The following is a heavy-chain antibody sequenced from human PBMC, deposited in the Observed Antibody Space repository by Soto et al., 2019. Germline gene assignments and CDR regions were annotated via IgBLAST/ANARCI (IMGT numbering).Heavy chain of an antibody. CDR1: GFTFSSYG. CDR3: AKRFYTYYFDRSGYLIDY. Sequence: SLRLSCAASGFTFSSYGMHWVRQAPGKGLEWVAVISYDGRNKYYADSVKGRFTISRDNSKNTLYLQMNSLRAEDTAVYYCAKRFYTYYFDRSGYLIDYWGQGTLVTVSS. CDR2: ISYDGRNK. J-gene: IGHJ4*02. D-gene: IGHD3-22*01. V-gene: IGHV3-30*18.